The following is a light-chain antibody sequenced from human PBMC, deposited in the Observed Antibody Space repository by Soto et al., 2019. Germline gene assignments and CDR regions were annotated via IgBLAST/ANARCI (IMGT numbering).Light chain of an antibody. V-gene: IGLV2-23*02. Sequence: QSALTQPASVSGSPGQSITISCTGTSSDVGSYNLVSWYQQHPGKAPKLMIYEVSKRPSGVSNRFSSSKSGNTASLTISGLQAEDEADYCCCSYAGSSTSLQDVGTGSKVTVL. CDR3: CSYAGSSTSLQD. J-gene: IGLJ1*01. CDR1: SSDVGSYNL. CDR2: EVS.